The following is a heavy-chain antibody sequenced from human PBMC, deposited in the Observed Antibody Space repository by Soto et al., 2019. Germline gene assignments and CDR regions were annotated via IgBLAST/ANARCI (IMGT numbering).Heavy chain of an antibody. CDR2: ISGSGGST. D-gene: IGHD5-12*01. Sequence: GGSLRLSCAASGFTFSSYAMSWVRQAPGKGLEWVSAISGSGGSTYYADSVKGRFTISRDNSKNTLYLQMNSLRAEDTAVYYCAKDLGYAPLRGEEGAFDIWGQGTMVTVSS. CDR3: AKDLGYAPLRGEEGAFDI. V-gene: IGHV3-23*01. CDR1: GFTFSSYA. J-gene: IGHJ3*02.